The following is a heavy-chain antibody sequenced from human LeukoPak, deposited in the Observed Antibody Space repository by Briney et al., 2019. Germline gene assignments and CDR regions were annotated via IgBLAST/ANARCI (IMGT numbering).Heavy chain of an antibody. D-gene: IGHD2-2*01. CDR3: AKDLGYCSSTSCRYYYYYGMDV. V-gene: IGHV3-23*01. CDR2: ISGSGGST. Sequence: KAGGSLRPSCAASGFTFSSYAMSWVRQAPGKGLEWVSAISGSGGSTYYADSVKGRFTISRDNSKNTLYLQMNSLRAEDTAVYYCAKDLGYCSSTSCRYYYYYGMDVWGQGTTVTVSS. CDR1: GFTFSSYA. J-gene: IGHJ6*02.